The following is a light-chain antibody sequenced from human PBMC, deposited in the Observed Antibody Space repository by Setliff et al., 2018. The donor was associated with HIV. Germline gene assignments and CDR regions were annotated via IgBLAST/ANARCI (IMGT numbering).Light chain of an antibody. J-gene: IGLJ2*01. CDR3: AALDDSLSGCV. CDR2: NNN. Sequence: QSVLTQPPSASGTPGQRVTIFCSGSASNIGGNTVNWYQHFPGTAPKLLIYNNNQRPSGVPDRFSGSKSGTSASLAISGLQSEDEADYYCAALDDSLSGCVFGGGTKVTVL. CDR1: ASNIGGNT. V-gene: IGLV1-44*01.